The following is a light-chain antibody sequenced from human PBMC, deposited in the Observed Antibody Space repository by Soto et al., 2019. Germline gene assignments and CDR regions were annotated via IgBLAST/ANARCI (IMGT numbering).Light chain of an antibody. CDR1: NRDVGSYNL. V-gene: IGLV2-14*01. CDR2: EVR. J-gene: IGLJ3*02. CDR3: SSYTTTSTLV. Sequence: QSVLTQPASVSGSPGQSITIACTGTNRDVGSYNLVSWYQQRPGEAPKLIISEVRTRPSGISYRFTGSKSGNTASLTISGLQAEDEADYYCSSYTTTSTLVFGGGTKVTVL.